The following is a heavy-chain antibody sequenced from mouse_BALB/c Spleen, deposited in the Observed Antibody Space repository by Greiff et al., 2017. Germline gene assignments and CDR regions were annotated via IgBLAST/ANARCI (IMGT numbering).Heavy chain of an antibody. J-gene: IGHJ4*01. Sequence: VQLQQSGAELTKPGASVKISCKATGYTFSSYWIEWVKQRPGHGLEWIGEILPGSGSTNYNEKFKGKATFTADTSSNTAYMQLSSLTSEDSAVYYCARRGNYLYYYAMDYWGQGTSVTVSS. CDR2: ILPGSGST. CDR1: GYTFSSYW. V-gene: IGHV1-9*01. CDR3: ARRGNYLYYYAMDY. D-gene: IGHD2-1*01.